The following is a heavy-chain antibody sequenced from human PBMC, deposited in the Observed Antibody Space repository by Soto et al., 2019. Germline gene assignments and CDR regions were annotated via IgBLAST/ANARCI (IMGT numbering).Heavy chain of an antibody. CDR1: GFNFSGSA. D-gene: IGHD3-22*01. CDR2: IKSKTDGWTP. CDR3: TTDSYSSIIVVRFDY. V-gene: IGHV3-15*01. J-gene: IGHJ4*01. Sequence: GGSLRLSCAASGFNFSGSAMHWVRQASGKGLEWVGRIKSKTDGWTPDYAAPVKGRFAISRDDSKNMVYLQMNSLKTEDTGIYYCTTDSYSSIIVVRFDYWGHGTLVTVSS.